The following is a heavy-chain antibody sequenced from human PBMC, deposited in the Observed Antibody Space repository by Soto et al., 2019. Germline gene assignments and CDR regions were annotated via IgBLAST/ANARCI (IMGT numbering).Heavy chain of an antibody. CDR3: ARSGDNYNVLDY. CDR1: GYTFTSYG. D-gene: IGHD3-10*02. Sequence: ASVKVSCKASGYTFTSYGISWVRQAPGQGLEWMGWISAYNGNTNYAQKLQGRVTMTTDTSTSTAYMELRSLRGEDTAIYFCARSGDNYNVLDYWGPGTPVTVSS. J-gene: IGHJ4*02. CDR2: ISAYNGNT. V-gene: IGHV1-18*01.